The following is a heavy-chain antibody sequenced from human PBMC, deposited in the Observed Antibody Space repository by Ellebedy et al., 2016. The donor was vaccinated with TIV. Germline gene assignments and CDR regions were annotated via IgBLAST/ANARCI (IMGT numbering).Heavy chain of an antibody. J-gene: IGHJ6*02. CDR2: IKQDGSEK. D-gene: IGHD3-10*01. CDR1: GFTFSRDW. V-gene: IGHV3-7*01. Sequence: PGGSLRLSCVASGFTFSRDWMSLVRQAPGKGLEWVANIKQDGSEKYYVDSVKGRFTISRDNAKDSLYLQMNSLRAEDAAVYFCVRLVRGYYYHECMDVWGQGTTVIVSS. CDR3: VRLVRGYYYHECMDV.